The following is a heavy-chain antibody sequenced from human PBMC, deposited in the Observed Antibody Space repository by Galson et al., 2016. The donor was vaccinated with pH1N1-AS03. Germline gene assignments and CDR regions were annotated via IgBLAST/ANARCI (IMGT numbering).Heavy chain of an antibody. Sequence: SVKVSCKASGYPFIGYYMHWVRQAPGQGLEWMGRIYPNNGDTVYVRNLQGRVTMTSDTSTNTAYMELSRLRSDDTAVYYCGRLNTAKGDDYWGQGTLVTVSS. CDR3: GRLNTAKGDDY. CDR2: IYPNNGDT. CDR1: GYPFIGYY. D-gene: IGHD5-18*01. V-gene: IGHV1-2*06. J-gene: IGHJ4*02.